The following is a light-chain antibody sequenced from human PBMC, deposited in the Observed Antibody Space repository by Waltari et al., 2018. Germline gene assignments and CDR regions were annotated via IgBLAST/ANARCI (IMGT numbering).Light chain of an antibody. CDR1: QRLSSY. Sequence: DIQMTQSPSTLSASVGDRVTLICRASQRLSSYLAWYQQKPGKAPKRLIYKTSSLETGVPTSFSGTGSGTEVTLTISSLQPDDIATYYCQQYNSYPFTFGPGTKVDIK. CDR3: QQYNSYPFT. V-gene: IGKV1-5*03. CDR2: KTS. J-gene: IGKJ3*01.